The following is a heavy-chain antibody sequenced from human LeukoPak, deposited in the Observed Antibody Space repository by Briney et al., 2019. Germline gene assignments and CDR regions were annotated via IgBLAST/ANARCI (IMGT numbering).Heavy chain of an antibody. D-gene: IGHD5-18*01. V-gene: IGHV3-7*01. CDR1: GFTFSSYW. CDR3: ARHLSGITGYTYGRGIDY. J-gene: IGHJ4*02. Sequence: GGSLRLSCTASGFTFSSYWMSWVRQAPGKGLEWVANIKKDGSEKYYVDSVKGRFTISRDNAKTSLYLQMSSLRAEDTAVYYCARHLSGITGYTYGRGIDYWGQGTLVTVSS. CDR2: IKKDGSEK.